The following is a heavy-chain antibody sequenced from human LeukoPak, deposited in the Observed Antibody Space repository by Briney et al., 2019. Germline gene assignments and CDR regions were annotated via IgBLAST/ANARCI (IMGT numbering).Heavy chain of an antibody. CDR2: MSYSGTT. D-gene: IGHD6-6*01. V-gene: IGHV4-59*01. J-gene: IGHJ3*02. Sequence: SETLSLTCTVSGGSISSFYWSWIRQPPGKGLEWIGYMSYSGTTKYNPSLKSRLTISMDTSKNQFSLKLSSVTAADTAVYYCARESIAADGVAFDIWGQGTMVTVSS. CDR1: GGSISSFY. CDR3: ARESIAADGVAFDI.